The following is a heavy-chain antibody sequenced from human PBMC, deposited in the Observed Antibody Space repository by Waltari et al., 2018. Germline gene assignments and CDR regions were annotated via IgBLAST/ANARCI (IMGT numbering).Heavy chain of an antibody. CDR2: INPNSGGP. Sequence: QVQLVQSGAEVKKPGASVKVSCKASGYTFTGYYMHWVRQAPGQGLEWMGRINPNSGGPNYAQKLQGRVTMTRDTSISTAYMELSRLRSDDTAVYYCARDEVAGKGVFDYWGQGTLVTVSS. CDR1: GYTFTGYY. D-gene: IGHD6-19*01. J-gene: IGHJ4*02. V-gene: IGHV1-2*06. CDR3: ARDEVAGKGVFDY.